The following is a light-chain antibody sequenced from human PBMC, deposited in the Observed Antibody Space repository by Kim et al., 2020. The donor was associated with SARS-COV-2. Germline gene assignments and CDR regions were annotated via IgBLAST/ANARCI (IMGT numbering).Light chain of an antibody. Sequence: SPGGRATVSCRTSQTVTKNYVAWLQQKPGQAPRLLIYGASSRATGIPDRFSGSGSGTDFTLTINGLEPEDFAVYDCQQSSYSPRTFGQGTKVDIK. CDR2: GAS. V-gene: IGKV3-20*01. CDR3: QQSSYSPRT. J-gene: IGKJ1*01. CDR1: QTVTKNY.